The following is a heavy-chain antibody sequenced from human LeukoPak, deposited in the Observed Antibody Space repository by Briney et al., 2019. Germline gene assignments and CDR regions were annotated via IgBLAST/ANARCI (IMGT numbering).Heavy chain of an antibody. Sequence: SETLSLTCTVSGGSISSYYWSWIRQPPGKGLEWIGYIYYSGSTNYNPSLKSRVTMSVDTSKNQFSLKLSSVTAADTAVYYCARAGVYDSSGYYTLSFYYYYGMDVWGQGTTVTVSS. CDR2: IYYSGST. CDR1: GGSISSYY. J-gene: IGHJ6*02. V-gene: IGHV4-59*01. CDR3: ARAGVYDSSGYYTLSFYYYYGMDV. D-gene: IGHD3-22*01.